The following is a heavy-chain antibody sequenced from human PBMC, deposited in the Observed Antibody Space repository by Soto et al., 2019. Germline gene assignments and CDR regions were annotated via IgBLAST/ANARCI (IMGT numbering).Heavy chain of an antibody. CDR2: IYHSGST. V-gene: IGHV4-30-2*03. Sequence: ASETLSLTCAVSGGSISSGCYSWSWVRQPPGKGLEWIGNIYHSGSTYYNPSLKSRVTMSVDTSKNQISLKLSSVTAADTAVYYCASGPRISSFGVIIVGSDYWGQGTLVTVSS. D-gene: IGHD3-3*01. J-gene: IGHJ4*02. CDR1: GGSISSGCYS. CDR3: ASGPRISSFGVIIVGSDY.